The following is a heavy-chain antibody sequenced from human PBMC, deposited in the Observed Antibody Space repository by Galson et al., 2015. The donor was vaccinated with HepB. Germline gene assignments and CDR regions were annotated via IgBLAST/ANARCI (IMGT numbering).Heavy chain of an antibody. Sequence: SLRLSCAASGFTFSSYAMSWVRQAPGKGLEWVSAISGSGGSTYYADSVKGRFTISRDNSKNTLYLQMNSLRAEDTAVYYCAKDSTGRFGELGKYGMDVWGQGTTVTVSS. J-gene: IGHJ6*02. V-gene: IGHV3-23*01. CDR1: GFTFSSYA. D-gene: IGHD3-10*01. CDR3: AKDSTGRFGELGKYGMDV. CDR2: ISGSGGST.